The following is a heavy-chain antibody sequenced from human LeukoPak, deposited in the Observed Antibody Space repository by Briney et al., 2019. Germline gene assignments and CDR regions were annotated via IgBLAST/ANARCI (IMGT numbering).Heavy chain of an antibody. J-gene: IGHJ4*02. CDR1: GFFFSDYV. D-gene: IGHD2-15*01. Sequence: QPGGSLRLSCAGSGFFFSDYVMHWVRQAPGKGLEWVAVISFDSTSRYYTDSVKGRFTISRDNSKNTLFLQMDSLKNADTAMYYCASGAYCSGGSCSPFDYWGQGTLVTVSS. V-gene: IGHV3-30*04. CDR3: ASGAYCSGGSCSPFDY. CDR2: ISFDSTSR.